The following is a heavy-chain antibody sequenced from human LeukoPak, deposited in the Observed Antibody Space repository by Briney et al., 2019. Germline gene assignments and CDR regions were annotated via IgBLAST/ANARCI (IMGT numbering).Heavy chain of an antibody. V-gene: IGHV3-66*01. CDR3: ARDGFGKGYDFGYGMDV. CDR1: GFTVSSNY. D-gene: IGHD3-3*01. CDR2: IYSGGST. J-gene: IGHJ6*02. Sequence: PGGSLRLSCAASGFTVSSNYMSWVRQAPGKGLEWVSVIYSGGSTYYADSVKGRFTISRDNSKNTLYLQMNSLRAEDTAVYYCARDGFGKGYDFGYGMDVWDQGTTVTVSS.